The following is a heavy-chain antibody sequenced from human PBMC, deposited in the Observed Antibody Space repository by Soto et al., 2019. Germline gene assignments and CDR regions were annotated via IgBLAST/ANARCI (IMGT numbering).Heavy chain of an antibody. D-gene: IGHD2-15*01. V-gene: IGHV3-73*02. CDR2: IRTKANSYAT. J-gene: IGHJ6*02. CDR1: GFTFRGSA. Sequence: EVQLVESGGGLVQPGESLKLSCAASGFTFRGSAMHWVRQASGKGLEWVGRIRTKANSYATAYAASVQGRFTISRDDSKSTAYLQMNSLKTEDTAVYYCTGSLLAYCSFGKCHTDYYYYGMDVWGQGTAVTVSS. CDR3: TGSLLAYCSFGKCHTDYYYYGMDV.